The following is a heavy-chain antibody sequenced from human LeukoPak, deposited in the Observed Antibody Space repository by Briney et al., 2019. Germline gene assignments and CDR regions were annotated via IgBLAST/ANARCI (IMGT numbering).Heavy chain of an antibody. CDR3: AKNRGYSSSWFFDD. J-gene: IGHJ4*02. CDR1: GFTFTTYA. V-gene: IGHV3-23*01. Sequence: PGGSLRLSCAASGFTFTTYAMGWVRQAPGKGLEWVSAMSGGGDKTYYADSVKGRFTISRDNSKDTVYLQMSGLRGENTAVYYCAKNRGYSSSWFFDDWGQGTLVTVSS. D-gene: IGHD6-13*01. CDR2: MSGGGDKT.